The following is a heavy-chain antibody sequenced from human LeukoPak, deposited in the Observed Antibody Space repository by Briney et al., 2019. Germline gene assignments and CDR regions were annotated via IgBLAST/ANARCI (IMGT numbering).Heavy chain of an antibody. CDR1: GFTFTSYG. Sequence: GGSLRLSCAASGFTFTSYGMSWFRQAPGKGLEWVSSITHSGGTTYYADSVKGRFTISRDNSKNTLSLQMNSLRAEDTAVYYCAKCSGWFVRGKDYYYYYMDVWGKGTTVTVSS. V-gene: IGHV3-23*01. CDR2: ITHSGGTT. J-gene: IGHJ6*03. D-gene: IGHD6-19*01. CDR3: AKCSGWFVRGKDYYYYYMDV.